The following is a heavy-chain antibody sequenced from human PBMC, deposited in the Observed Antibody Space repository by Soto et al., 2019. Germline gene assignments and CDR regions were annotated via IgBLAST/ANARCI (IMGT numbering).Heavy chain of an antibody. CDR1: GGSISSYY. J-gene: IGHJ4*02. CDR2: IYSSGST. Sequence: QVQLQESGPGLVKPSETLSLTCTVSGGSISSYYWSWIRQPPGKGLAWIGYIYSSGSTNYNPSLTARVTISVHQSKNQFSLKLRSVTAADTAVYYCAGSPDFWSGYALDFWGQGTLVTVSS. CDR3: AGSPDFWSGYALDF. V-gene: IGHV4-59*08. D-gene: IGHD3-3*01.